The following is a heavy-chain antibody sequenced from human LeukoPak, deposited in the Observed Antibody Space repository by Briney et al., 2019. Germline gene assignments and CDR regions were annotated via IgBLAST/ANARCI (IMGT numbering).Heavy chain of an antibody. Sequence: SETLSLTCTVSGGSISSGSYYWGWIRQPPGKGLEWIGYIYYSGSTNYNPSLKSRVTISVDTSKNQFSLKLSSVTAADTAVYYCARAPYHCSSTSCHFDYWGQGTLVTVSS. CDR2: IYYSGST. CDR3: ARAPYHCSSTSCHFDY. V-gene: IGHV4-61*01. CDR1: GGSISSGSYY. J-gene: IGHJ4*02. D-gene: IGHD2-2*01.